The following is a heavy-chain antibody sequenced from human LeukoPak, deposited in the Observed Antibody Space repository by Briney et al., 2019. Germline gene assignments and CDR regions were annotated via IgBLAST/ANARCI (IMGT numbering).Heavy chain of an antibody. D-gene: IGHD1-26*01. CDR2: IKGDESAR. J-gene: IGHJ4*02. Sequence: GGSLRLSCEASGFTFSTYWMAWVRQAPGKGLEWVANIKGDESARHQADSVKGRFTISRDNAKKSVYLQMSSLRAEDTAVYYCARDVGGSLDYWGQRTPGTVSS. CDR1: GFTFSTYW. V-gene: IGHV3-7*01. CDR3: ARDVGGSLDY.